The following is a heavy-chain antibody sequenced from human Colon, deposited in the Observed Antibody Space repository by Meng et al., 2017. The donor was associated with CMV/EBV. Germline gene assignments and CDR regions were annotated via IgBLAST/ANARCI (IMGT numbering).Heavy chain of an antibody. CDR1: GESFSGYY. J-gene: IGHJ6*02. CDR3: SRAKRGTYYYYAMDV. Sequence: GSLRLSCGVSGESFSGYYWTWIRKPPGKGLEWIGEVTDSGSTKSNPSLLRRVSLSMDMSKKQFSLSLSSVTAADTADYYCSRAKRGTYYYYAMDVWGQGTPVTVSS. D-gene: IGHD3-16*01. V-gene: IGHV4-34*01. CDR2: VTDSGST.